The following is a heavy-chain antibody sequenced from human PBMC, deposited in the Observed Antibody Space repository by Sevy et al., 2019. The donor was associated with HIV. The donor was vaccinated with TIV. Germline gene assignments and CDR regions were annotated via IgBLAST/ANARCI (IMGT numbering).Heavy chain of an antibody. D-gene: IGHD3-16*01. CDR3: AHETFGRFDS. CDR2: IKADGSDK. CDR1: GFTFSANW. V-gene: IGHV3-7*01. J-gene: IGHJ4*02. Sequence: GGSLRLSCAASGFTFSANWMNWVRQAPGKGLEWVANIKADGSDKHYVDSVEGRFTIARDNAKNLLFLQMNSLRVVDTAVYYCAHETFGRFDSWGQGTLVTVSS.